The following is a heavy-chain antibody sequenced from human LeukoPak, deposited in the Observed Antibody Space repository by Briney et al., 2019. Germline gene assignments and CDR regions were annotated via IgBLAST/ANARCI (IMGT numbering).Heavy chain of an antibody. CDR1: GGTFSSYA. D-gene: IGHD3-22*01. V-gene: IGHV1-69*05. Sequence: ASVKVSCKASGGTFSSYAISWVRQAPGQGLEWMGGIIPIFGTANYAQKFQGRVTITTDESTSTAYMELSSLRSEDTAVYYCARGHSYYYDSSGYPNYYYYYMDVWGKGTTVTVSS. CDR2: IIPIFGTA. J-gene: IGHJ6*03. CDR3: ARGHSYYYDSSGYPNYYYYYMDV.